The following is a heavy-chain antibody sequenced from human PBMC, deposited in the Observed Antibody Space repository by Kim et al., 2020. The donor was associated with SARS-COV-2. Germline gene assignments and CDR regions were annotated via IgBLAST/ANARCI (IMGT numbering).Heavy chain of an antibody. D-gene: IGHD6-19*01. CDR1: GDSVSSNSAA. J-gene: IGHJ6*02. V-gene: IGHV6-1*01. CDR2: TYYRSKWYN. Sequence: SQTLSLTCATSGDSVSSNSAAWNWIRQSPSRGLEWLGRTYYRSKWYNDYAVSVKSXITINPDTSKNXFSLQLNSVTPEDTAVYYCAXXRQYSSGWSDYYYXGXXXWGQGTXVTVSS. CDR3: AXXRQYSSGWSDYYYXGXXX.